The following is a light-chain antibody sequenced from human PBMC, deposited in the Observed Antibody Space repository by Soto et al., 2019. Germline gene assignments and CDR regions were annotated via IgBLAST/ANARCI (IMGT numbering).Light chain of an antibody. CDR3: HQYNNWPPMYT. CDR2: GAS. Sequence: EIVMTQSRATLSVSPGERATLSCRASQSVSSNLAWYQQQPGQAPRLLIYGASIRATGIPARFSGSGSGSEFTLTISSLQSEDFAVYYCHQYNNWPPMYTFGQGTKLEIK. V-gene: IGKV3-15*01. CDR1: QSVSSN. J-gene: IGKJ2*01.